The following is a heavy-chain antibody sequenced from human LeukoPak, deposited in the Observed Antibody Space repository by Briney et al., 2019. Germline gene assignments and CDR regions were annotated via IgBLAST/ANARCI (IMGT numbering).Heavy chain of an antibody. V-gene: IGHV1-18*01. CDR2: INTSNGRT. Sequence: ASVKVSCKASGYTFATYSLPWVRQAPGQGLEWLGWINTSNGRTNYAQIFQGRVTMTTDTSTNTAYMELMSLRSDDTAIYFCGRIVVMCTMGYYFDRWGPGTLVTVS. CDR3: GRIVVMCTMGYYFDR. D-gene: IGHD2-15*01. CDR1: GYTFATYS. J-gene: IGHJ4*01.